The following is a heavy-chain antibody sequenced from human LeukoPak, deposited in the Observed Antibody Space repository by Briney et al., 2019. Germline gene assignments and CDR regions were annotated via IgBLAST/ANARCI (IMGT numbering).Heavy chain of an antibody. J-gene: IGHJ4*02. Sequence: ASVKVSCKASGYTFTSYGISWVRQAPGQGLEWMGWISAYNGNTNYAQKLQGRVTMTTDTSTSTVYMELSSLRSDDTAVYYCARDARWSPLDYWGQGTLVTVSS. V-gene: IGHV1-18*01. CDR2: ISAYNGNT. CDR1: GYTFTSYG. D-gene: IGHD3-3*01. CDR3: ARDARWSPLDY.